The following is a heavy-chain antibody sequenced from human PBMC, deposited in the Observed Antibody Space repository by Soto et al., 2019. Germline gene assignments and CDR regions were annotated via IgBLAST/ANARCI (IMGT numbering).Heavy chain of an antibody. CDR1: GFSLSSTRMA. CDR2: IYWGDDK. V-gene: IGHV2-5*02. D-gene: IGHD6-19*01. Sequence: QITLKESGPTLVKPTQTLTLTCTFSGFSLSSTRMAVGWIRQPPGKALEWLALIYWGDDKRYSPFLKSRLTIXQXTPXNPVVLTMSNMDPVDTARYYCAHIVVAGLGYYFDYWGQGTLVTVSS. CDR3: AHIVVAGLGYYFDY. J-gene: IGHJ4*02.